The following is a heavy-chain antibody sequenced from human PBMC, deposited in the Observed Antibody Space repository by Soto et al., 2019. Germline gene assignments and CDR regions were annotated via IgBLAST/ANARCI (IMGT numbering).Heavy chain of an antibody. CDR2: INPDSGGT. J-gene: IGHJ5*02. CDR3: ARVTMIVVAGASPYFDP. V-gene: IGHV1-2*02. D-gene: IGHD3-22*01. CDR1: GYTFTGYY. Sequence: VASVKVSCKASGYTFTGYYIHWVRQAPGQGLDWMGWINPDSGGTNYAQKFHGRVTLTRDTSISTAYMDLSRLSSDDTAVYYCARVTMIVVAGASPYFDPWGQGTLVTVSS.